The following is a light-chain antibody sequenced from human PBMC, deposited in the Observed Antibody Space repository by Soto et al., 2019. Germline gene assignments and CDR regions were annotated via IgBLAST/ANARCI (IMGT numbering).Light chain of an antibody. CDR1: SGHSSYT. Sequence: QPVLTQSPSASASLGASVKLTCTLSSGHSSYTIAWHQQQPEKGPRFLMKVTSNGSQRKGDGIPDRFYGSSSGAERYLTISSLQSEDEADYYCQTWVTGSGIFGTGTKLTVL. J-gene: IGLJ1*01. V-gene: IGLV4-69*01. CDR3: QTWVTGSGI. CDR2: VTSNGSQ.